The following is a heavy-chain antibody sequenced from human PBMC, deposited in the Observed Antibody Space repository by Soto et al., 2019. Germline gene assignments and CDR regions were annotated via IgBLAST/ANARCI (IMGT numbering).Heavy chain of an antibody. CDR1: GFTFTTYT. J-gene: IGHJ4*02. Sequence: AGGSLRLPCAASGFTFTTYTMNWVRQAPGKGLEWVSSISSSITYIYYADSVKGRFTISRDNAKNSLYLQMNSLRAEDTAVYYCARTFYSDSGAYYGYWGQGTLVTVSS. CDR3: ARTFYSDSGAYYGY. D-gene: IGHD3-22*01. V-gene: IGHV3-21*01. CDR2: ISSSITYI.